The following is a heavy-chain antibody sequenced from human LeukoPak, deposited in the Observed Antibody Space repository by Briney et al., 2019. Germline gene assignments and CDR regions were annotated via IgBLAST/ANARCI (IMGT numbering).Heavy chain of an antibody. CDR3: ARDARWTPGIAAAGTVY. J-gene: IGHJ4*02. D-gene: IGHD6-13*01. Sequence: GRSLRLSCAASGFTFSSYGMHWVRQAPGKGLEGVAVIWYDGSNKYYADSVKGRFTISRDNSKNTLYLQMNSLRAEDTAVYYCARDARWTPGIAAAGTVYWGQGTLVTVSS. CDR2: IWYDGSNK. V-gene: IGHV3-33*01. CDR1: GFTFSSYG.